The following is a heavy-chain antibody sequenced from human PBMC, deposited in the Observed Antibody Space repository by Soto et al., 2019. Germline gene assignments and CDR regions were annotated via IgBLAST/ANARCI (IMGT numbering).Heavy chain of an antibody. CDR1: GFTFTRYS. J-gene: IGHJ4*02. CDR3: ARESEDLTSNLDY. V-gene: IGHV3-21*06. CDR2: ISSTTNYI. Sequence: GGSLRLFCAASGFTFTRYSMNWVRQAPGKGLEWVSSISSTTNYIYYRDSMKGRFTISRDNAKNSLYLEMNSLRAEDTAVYYCARESEDLTSNLDYWGQGTLVTVSS.